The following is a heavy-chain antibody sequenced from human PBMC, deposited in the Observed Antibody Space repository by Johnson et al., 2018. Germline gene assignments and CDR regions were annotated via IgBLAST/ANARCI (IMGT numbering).Heavy chain of an antibody. Sequence: QVQLQESGPGLVKHSETLSLTCTVSGGSISSYYWSWIRQPPGKGLEWIGDIYYSGSTNYNPSLKSRVTISVDTSKNQFSLKLRSGTAADTAVYYCARKGRDYYYYMDVWGKGTTVTVSS. CDR3: ARKGRDYYYYMDV. D-gene: IGHD1-26*01. J-gene: IGHJ6*03. V-gene: IGHV4-59*01. CDR1: GGSISSYY. CDR2: IYYSGST.